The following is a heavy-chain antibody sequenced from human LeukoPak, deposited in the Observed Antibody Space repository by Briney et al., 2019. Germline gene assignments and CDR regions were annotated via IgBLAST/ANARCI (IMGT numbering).Heavy chain of an antibody. CDR2: ISWDGGST. J-gene: IGHJ6*04. CDR3: AKVAMVRGVITRYYYYGMDV. D-gene: IGHD3-10*01. V-gene: IGHV3-43D*04. CDR1: GFTFDDYA. Sequence: GGSLRLSCAASGFTFDDYAMHWVRQAPGKGLEWVSLISWDGGSTYYADSVKGRFTISRGNSKNSLYLQMNSLRAEDTALYYCAKVAMVRGVITRYYYYGMDVWGKGTTVTVSS.